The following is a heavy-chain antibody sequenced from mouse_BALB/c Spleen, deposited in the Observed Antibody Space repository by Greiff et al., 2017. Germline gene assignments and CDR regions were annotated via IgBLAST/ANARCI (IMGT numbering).Heavy chain of an antibody. J-gene: IGHJ3*01. V-gene: IGHV2-6-7*01. D-gene: IGHD2-14*01. CDR1: GFSLTGYG. Sequence: VMLVESGPGLVAPSQSLSITCTVSGFSLTGYGVYWVRQPPGKGLEWLGMIWGDGSKDYNSALKSRLSISKDNSKSQVFLKMNRLQTDDTARYYCARDRSSGFAYWGQGTLVTVSA. CDR2: IWGDGSK. CDR3: ARDRSSGFAY.